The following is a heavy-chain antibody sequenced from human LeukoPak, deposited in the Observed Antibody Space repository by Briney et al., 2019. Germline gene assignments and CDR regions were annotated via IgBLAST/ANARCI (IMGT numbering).Heavy chain of an antibody. V-gene: IGHV3-30*02. D-gene: IGHD3-16*01. CDR3: ARDQGGVGY. CDR1: GFTFSSYG. Sequence: GGSLRLSCAASGFTFSSYGLHWVRQAPGKGLEWVAFIRYDESNKYYADSVKGRFTISRDNAKNSLYLQMDSLRAEDTAVYYCARDQGGVGYWGQGTLVTVSS. J-gene: IGHJ4*02. CDR2: IRYDESNK.